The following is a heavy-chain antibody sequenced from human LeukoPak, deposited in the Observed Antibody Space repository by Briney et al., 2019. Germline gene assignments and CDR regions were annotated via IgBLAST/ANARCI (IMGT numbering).Heavy chain of an antibody. Sequence: NSSETLSLTCAVYGGSFSGYYWSWIRQPPGKGLEWIGEINHSGSTNYNPSLKSRVTISVDTSKNQFSLKLSSVTAADTAVYYCARGAPPRYYYDSSGQGAFDIWGQGTMVTVSS. CDR1: GGSFSGYY. V-gene: IGHV4-34*01. CDR2: INHSGST. D-gene: IGHD3-22*01. J-gene: IGHJ3*02. CDR3: ARGAPPRYYYDSSGQGAFDI.